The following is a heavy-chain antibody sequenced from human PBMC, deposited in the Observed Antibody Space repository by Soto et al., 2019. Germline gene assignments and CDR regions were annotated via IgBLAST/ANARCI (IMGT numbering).Heavy chain of an antibody. CDR2: IIPIFGTA. CDR3: ARDGVATIEPQYYYGMDV. D-gene: IGHD5-12*01. Sequence: SVKVSCKASGGTFSSYAISWVRQAPGQGLEWMGGIIPIFGTANYAQKFQGRVTITADKSTSTAYMELSSLRSEDTAVYYCARDGVATIEPQYYYGMDVWGQGTTVTVSS. V-gene: IGHV1-69*06. CDR1: GGTFSSYA. J-gene: IGHJ6*02.